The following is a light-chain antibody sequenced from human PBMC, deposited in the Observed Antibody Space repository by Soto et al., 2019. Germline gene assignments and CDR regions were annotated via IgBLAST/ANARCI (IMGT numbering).Light chain of an antibody. CDR3: GTWDSSLSEVV. CDR2: VNN. Sequence: QSVLTQPPSVSAAPGQKVTVSCSGSSSNIGNNYVSWYQQLPGTAPKLLIYVNNKRPSGIPDRFSGSKSGTSATLGITGLQTGDEADYYCGTWDSSLSEVVFGGGTQLTVL. CDR1: SSNIGNNY. V-gene: IGLV1-51*01. J-gene: IGLJ2*01.